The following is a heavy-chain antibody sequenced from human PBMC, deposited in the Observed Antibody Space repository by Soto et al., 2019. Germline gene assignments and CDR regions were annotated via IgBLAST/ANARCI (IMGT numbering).Heavy chain of an antibody. J-gene: IGHJ4*02. CDR3: ARAGYDRDGGGYYYFDY. D-gene: IGHD3-22*01. CDR1: GGSIGSGSYY. Sequence: QVQLQESGPGLVKPSQTLSLTCTVSGGSIGSGSYYWSWIRQHPGKGLEWIGYIYYSGSTYYNPSRTSRLTISTYTSTNQFSLKLSSVTAADTAVYYCARAGYDRDGGGYYYFDYWGQGTLVTVSS. CDR2: IYYSGST. V-gene: IGHV4-31*03.